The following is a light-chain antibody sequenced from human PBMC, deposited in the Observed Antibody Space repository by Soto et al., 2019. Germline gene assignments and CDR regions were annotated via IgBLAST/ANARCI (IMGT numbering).Light chain of an antibody. CDR3: ETWDSNPRV. CDR2: LEGSGSY. Sequence: QSVLTQSSSASASLGSSVKLTRTLSSGHSSYIIAWHQQQPGKAPRYLMKLEGSGSYNKGSGVPDRFSGSSSGADRYLTISNLQSEDEADYYCETWDSNPRVFGGGTTLTVL. CDR1: SGHSSYI. J-gene: IGLJ3*02. V-gene: IGLV4-60*03.